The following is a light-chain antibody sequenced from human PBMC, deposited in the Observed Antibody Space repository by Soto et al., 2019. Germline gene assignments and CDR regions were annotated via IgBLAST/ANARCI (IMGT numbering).Light chain of an antibody. Sequence: QSVLTQPPSVSGAPGQKVTISCTGSSSNIGAGFGVHWYQQLPGAAPKLLISGNPNRPSVVPDRFSASKSGTSASLAITGLQAEDEADYYCQSYDSSLSGFVFGIGTKLTVL. J-gene: IGLJ1*01. CDR2: GNP. CDR3: QSYDSSLSGFV. CDR1: SSNIGAGFG. V-gene: IGLV1-40*01.